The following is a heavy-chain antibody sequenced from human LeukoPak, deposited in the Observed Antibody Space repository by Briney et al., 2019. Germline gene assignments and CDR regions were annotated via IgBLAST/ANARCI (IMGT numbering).Heavy chain of an antibody. CDR1: GGSISSYY. CDR2: IYYSGST. V-gene: IGHV4-59*08. Sequence: PSETLSLTCTDSGGSISSYYWSWIRQPPGKGLEWIGYIYYSGSTNYNPSLKSRVTISVDTSKNQFSLKLSSVTAADTAVYYCARLVVVPAAPFDPWGQGTLVTVSS. D-gene: IGHD2-2*01. J-gene: IGHJ5*02. CDR3: ARLVVVPAAPFDP.